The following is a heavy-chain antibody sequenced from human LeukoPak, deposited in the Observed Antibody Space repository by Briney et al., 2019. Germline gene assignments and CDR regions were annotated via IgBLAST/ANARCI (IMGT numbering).Heavy chain of an antibody. CDR2: INHSGST. Sequence: SEALSLTCAVYGGSFSGYYWSWIRQPPGQGLEWIGEINHSGSTNYNPSLKSRVTISVDTSKNQFSLKLSSVTAADTAVYYSARGETTTAYYYMDVWGKGTTVTISS. CDR1: GGSFSGYY. J-gene: IGHJ6*03. D-gene: IGHD2/OR15-2a*01. V-gene: IGHV4-34*01. CDR3: ARGETTTAYYYMDV.